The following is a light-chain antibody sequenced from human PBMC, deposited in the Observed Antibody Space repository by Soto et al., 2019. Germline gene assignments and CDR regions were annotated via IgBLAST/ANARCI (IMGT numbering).Light chain of an antibody. CDR2: SNN. V-gene: IGLV1-44*01. CDR3: AVWDDSLNGPV. J-gene: IGLJ3*02. Sequence: QSVLTQPPSASGTPGLRVTISCSGSSSNIGINTVNWYQQLPGTAPKLLIYSNNQRPSGVPDRFSGSKSGTSASLAISGLQSEDEADYYCAVWDDSLNGPVFGEGTKVTVL. CDR1: SSNIGINT.